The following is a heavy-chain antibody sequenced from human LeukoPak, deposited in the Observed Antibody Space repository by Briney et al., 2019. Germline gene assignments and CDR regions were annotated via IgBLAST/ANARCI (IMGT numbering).Heavy chain of an antibody. D-gene: IGHD6-13*01. V-gene: IGHV4-59*01. J-gene: IGHJ4*02. Sequence: TSETLSLTCTVSGGSISSYYWSWIRQPPGKGLEWIGYIYYSGSTNYNPSLRSRVTISVDTSKNQFSLQLSSVTAADTAVYYCARDRSSWPRYGGQGTLVTGAS. CDR3: ARDRSSWPRY. CDR2: IYYSGST. CDR1: GGSISSYY.